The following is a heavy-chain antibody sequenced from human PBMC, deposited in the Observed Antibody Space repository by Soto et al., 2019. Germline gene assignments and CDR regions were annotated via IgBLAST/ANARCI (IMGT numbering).Heavy chain of an antibody. CDR3: AREVAVAGTGIDY. V-gene: IGHV3-21*01. Sequence: GGSLRLSCAASGFTFSSYSMNWVRQAPGKGLEWVSSISSSSSYIYYADSVKGRFTISRDNAKNSLYLQMNSLRAEDTAVYYCAREVAVAGTGIDYWGQGTLVTVSS. CDR2: ISSSSSYI. J-gene: IGHJ4*02. CDR1: GFTFSSYS. D-gene: IGHD6-19*01.